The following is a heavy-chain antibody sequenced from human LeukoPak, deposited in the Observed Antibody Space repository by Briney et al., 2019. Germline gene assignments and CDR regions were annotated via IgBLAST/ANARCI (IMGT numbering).Heavy chain of an antibody. CDR1: GLTFSSYA. CDR3: AKPRSGWSLWDY. D-gene: IGHD6-19*01. CDR2: ISGSGGST. Sequence: PGGSLRLSCAASGLTFSSYAMSWVRQAPGKGLEWVSAISGSGGSTYYADSVKGRFTISRDNSKNTLYQQMNSLRAEDTAVYYCAKPRSGWSLWDYWGQGTLVTVSS. V-gene: IGHV3-23*01. J-gene: IGHJ4*02.